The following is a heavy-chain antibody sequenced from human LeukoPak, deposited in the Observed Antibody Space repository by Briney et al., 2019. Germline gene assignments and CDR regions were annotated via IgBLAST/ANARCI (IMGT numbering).Heavy chain of an antibody. CDR2: IWYGGTNK. Sequence: GGSLRLSCAASGFTFSSYGMLWVRQAPGKGLEWVAVIWYGGTNKFYADSVEGRFTIYRDNSKHTLYLQMNSLRAEDTAVYYCARVFQGSSTSPWAFDIWGQGTMVIVSS. CDR3: ARVFQGSSTSPWAFDI. J-gene: IGHJ3*02. D-gene: IGHD2-2*01. CDR1: GFTFSSYG. V-gene: IGHV3-33*01.